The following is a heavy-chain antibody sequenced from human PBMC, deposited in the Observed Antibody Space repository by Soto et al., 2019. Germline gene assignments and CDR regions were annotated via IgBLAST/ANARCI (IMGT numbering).Heavy chain of an antibody. CDR3: AREDPAISGFDY. J-gene: IGHJ4*02. Sequence: QVQLVQSGAEVKRPGASVKVSCKASGYTFTSYYIHWVRQAPGQGLEWMGVIYPDGGTTSYAQKFQGRVTMTRDTATSSVYMELSSLRSEDMAVYYCAREDPAISGFDYLGQGTLGTVSS. V-gene: IGHV1-46*01. CDR1: GYTFTSYY. D-gene: IGHD3-10*01. CDR2: IYPDGGTT.